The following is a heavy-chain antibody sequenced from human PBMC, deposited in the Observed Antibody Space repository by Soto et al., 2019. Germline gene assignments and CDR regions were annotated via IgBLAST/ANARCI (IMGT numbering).Heavy chain of an antibody. Sequence: QVQLVQSGAEVKKPGSSVKVSCKASGGTFSRYSITWVRQAPGHGLEWIGRIIPIFGIASYAQKFQGRVTITADESTSTAYMELSSLRSDDTAVYYCAREDRDRETGLVPAAIDSMDVLGQGTTVTVSS. CDR2: IIPIFGIA. CDR3: AREDRDRETGLVPAAIDSMDV. CDR1: GGTFSRYS. D-gene: IGHD2-2*01. V-gene: IGHV1-69*08. J-gene: IGHJ6*02.